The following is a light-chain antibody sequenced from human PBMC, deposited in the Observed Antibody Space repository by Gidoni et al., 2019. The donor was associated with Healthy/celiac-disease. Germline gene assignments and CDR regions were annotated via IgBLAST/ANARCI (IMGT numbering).Light chain of an antibody. CDR2: TNN. Sequence: QSVLTKPPSASGTPGQRVTISCSGSSSNIGSNTVNWYQQLPGTAPKRLIYTNNQRPSGVPDRFSGSKSGTSASLAISGLQSEDEADYYCAAWDDSLNGYVFGTGTKVTVL. J-gene: IGLJ1*01. CDR3: AAWDDSLNGYV. CDR1: SSNIGSNT. V-gene: IGLV1-44*01.